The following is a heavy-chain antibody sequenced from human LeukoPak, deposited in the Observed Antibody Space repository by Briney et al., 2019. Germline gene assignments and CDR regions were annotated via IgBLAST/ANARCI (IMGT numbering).Heavy chain of an antibody. V-gene: IGHV1-18*01. Sequence: ASVKVSCKASGYTFTSYGISRVRQAPGQGLEWMGWISAYNGNTNYAQKLQGRVTMTTDTSTSTAYMELRSLRSDDTAVYYCARARASGSSPLHWGQGTLVTVSS. CDR2: ISAYNGNT. D-gene: IGHD1-26*01. CDR3: ARARASGSSPLH. J-gene: IGHJ4*02. CDR1: GYTFTSYG.